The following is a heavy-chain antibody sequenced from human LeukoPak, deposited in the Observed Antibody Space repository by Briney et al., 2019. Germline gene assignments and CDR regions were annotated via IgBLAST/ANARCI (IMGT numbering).Heavy chain of an antibody. CDR2: IYYSGST. Sequence: PSETLSLTCTISGGSISSSSYSWGWIRQPPGKGLEWIGSIYYSGSTHYNPSLKSRVTISVDTSKNQFSLKLSSVTAADTAVYYCARNDSSLGAEAFDIWGQGTMVTVSS. CDR1: GGSISSSSYS. J-gene: IGHJ3*02. D-gene: IGHD3-22*01. V-gene: IGHV4-39*01. CDR3: ARNDSSLGAEAFDI.